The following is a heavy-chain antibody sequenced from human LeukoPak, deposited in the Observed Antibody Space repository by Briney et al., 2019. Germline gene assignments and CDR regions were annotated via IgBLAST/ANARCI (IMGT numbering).Heavy chain of an antibody. Sequence: ASLKVSCKASGYTFTTYYIHWVRQAPGQGLEWMGIINPSGAGTSYAQKFQGRVTMTRDTSTSTVYMELSSLKSDDTAVYYCARGGDDTSGYFVTYWGQGTQVTVSS. D-gene: IGHD3-22*01. CDR1: GYTFTTYY. V-gene: IGHV1-46*01. J-gene: IGHJ4*02. CDR2: INPSGAGT. CDR3: ARGGDDTSGYFVTY.